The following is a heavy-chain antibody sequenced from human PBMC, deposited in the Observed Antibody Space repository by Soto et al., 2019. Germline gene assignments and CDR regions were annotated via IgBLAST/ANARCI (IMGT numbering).Heavy chain of an antibody. J-gene: IGHJ6*02. V-gene: IGHV3-11*01. D-gene: IGHD5-18*01. CDR1: GFTFSDYD. CDR3: ARLRKYSMDV. Sequence: PGGSLRLSCAASGFTFSDYDMNWVRQAPGKGQEWISYISNSGTTIYYADPVKGRFSISRDNAKNSLFLKMDSLRAEDTAVYYCARLRKYSMDVWGQGTTVTVSS. CDR2: ISNSGTTI.